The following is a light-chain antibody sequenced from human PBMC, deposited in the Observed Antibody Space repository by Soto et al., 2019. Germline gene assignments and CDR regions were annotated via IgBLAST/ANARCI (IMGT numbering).Light chain of an antibody. J-gene: IGLJ2*01. CDR2: ANN. V-gene: IGLV1-40*01. CDR1: SSNIGSPFD. CDR3: QSFDSGLSAPV. Sequence: QSVLTQPPSVSGAPGQRVTISCTGNSSNIGSPFDVHWYQHLPGTAPRLLIYANNNRPSGVPDRFSGAKSGTTASLVIAGLQGDDEADYYCQSFDSGLSAPVFGGGTKLTVL.